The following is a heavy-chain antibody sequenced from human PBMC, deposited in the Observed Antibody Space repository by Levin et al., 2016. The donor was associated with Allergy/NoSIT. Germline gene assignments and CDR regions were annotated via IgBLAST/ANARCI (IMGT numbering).Heavy chain of an antibody. D-gene: IGHD6-13*01. Sequence: PGKALEWLAHIFSTDEKSYSTSLKTRLTISKDTSRSQVVLSVTNVDPVDTATYFCARIVGSVAATGQYYFDHWGLGTLVTVSS. CDR3: ARIVGSVAATGQYYFDH. CDR2: IFSTDEK. V-gene: IGHV2-26*01. J-gene: IGHJ4*02.